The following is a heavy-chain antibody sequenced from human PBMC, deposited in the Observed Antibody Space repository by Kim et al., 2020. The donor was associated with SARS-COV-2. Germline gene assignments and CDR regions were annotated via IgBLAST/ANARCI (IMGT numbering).Heavy chain of an antibody. D-gene: IGHD2-2*02. CDR2: IWYVGNNT. Sequence: GGSLRLSCAASGFTFSNYGMHWVRQAPGKGLEWVAVIWYVGNNTYYADFVKGRFTISRDNSKNTLYLQMNSLRAEDTAVYYCARESASFSCTRSSCYRSRYFDYWGQGTLVTVSS. J-gene: IGHJ4*02. V-gene: IGHV3-33*01. CDR1: GFTFSNYG. CDR3: ARESASFSCTRSSCYRSRYFDY.